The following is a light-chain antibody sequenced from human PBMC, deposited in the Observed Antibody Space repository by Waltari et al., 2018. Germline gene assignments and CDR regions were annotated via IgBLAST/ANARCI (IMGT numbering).Light chain of an antibody. J-gene: IGLJ1*01. CDR2: DVN. V-gene: IGLV2-14*03. CDR1: SSDIGAYNF. Sequence: QSALTQPASVSGSPGQSITISCTGTSSDIGAYNFVSWYQKHPGKDPKVMIYDVNNRPSGFSSRFSGSKSGNTASLTISGLQAEDEADYYCSSYTTGSTRYVFGSGTKVTVL. CDR3: SSYTTGSTRYV.